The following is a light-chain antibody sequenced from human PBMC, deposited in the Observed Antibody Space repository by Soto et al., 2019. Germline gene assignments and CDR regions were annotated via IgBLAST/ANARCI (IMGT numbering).Light chain of an antibody. CDR2: AAS. CDR3: QQSYSTPFT. CDR1: QSINSY. V-gene: IGKV1-39*01. Sequence: DIQMTQSQTSLSASVGDRVTITCRASQSINSYLNWYQHKPGKAPNLLIYAASSLQSGVPSRFSGSGSGTDVTLTISSLQPEDFATYYCQQSYSTPFTFGPGTKVDV. J-gene: IGKJ3*01.